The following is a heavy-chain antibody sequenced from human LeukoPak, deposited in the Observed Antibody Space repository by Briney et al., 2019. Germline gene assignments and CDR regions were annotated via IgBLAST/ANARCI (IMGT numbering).Heavy chain of an antibody. CDR1: GYSFTGYY. D-gene: IGHD6-13*01. CDR2: INPNSGGT. J-gene: IGHJ6*03. Sequence: ASVKVSCKASGYSFTGYYMHWVRQAPGQGPEWMGWINPNSGGTNYAQKFQGRVTMTRDTSISTAYMELSRLRSDDTAVYYCAREIAAAGTYYYYYYMDVWGKGTTVTVSS. CDR3: AREIAAAGTYYYYYYMDV. V-gene: IGHV1-2*02.